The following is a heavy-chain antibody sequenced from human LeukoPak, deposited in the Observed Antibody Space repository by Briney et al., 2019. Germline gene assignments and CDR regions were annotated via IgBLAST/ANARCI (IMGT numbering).Heavy chain of an antibody. CDR2: TNQDGSGK. D-gene: IGHD4-23*01. V-gene: IGHV3-7*03. J-gene: IGHJ4*02. CDR1: GFTFSNDW. Sequence: PGGSLRLSCAASGFTFSNDWMNWVRRAPGQGLEWVANTNQDGSGKYYVDSVKGRFTISKDNAKNSLFLQMNSLRAEDTAVYYCARGLRWVDYWGQGTLVTVSS. CDR3: ARGLRWVDY.